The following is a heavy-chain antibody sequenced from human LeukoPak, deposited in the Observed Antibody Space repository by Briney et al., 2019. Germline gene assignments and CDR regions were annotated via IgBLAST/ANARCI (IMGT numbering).Heavy chain of an antibody. J-gene: IGHJ4*02. CDR2: IYYSGST. V-gene: IGHV4-39*01. Sequence: PSETLSLTCTVSGGSISSSSNYWGWIRQPPGTGLEWIGSIYYSGSTYYNPSLKSRVSIPVDTSKNQFSLKVTSVTAADTAVYYCARHLYDFWSGYYQPRHFDYWGQGTLVTVSS. CDR1: GGSISSSSNY. CDR3: ARHLYDFWSGYYQPRHFDY. D-gene: IGHD3-3*01.